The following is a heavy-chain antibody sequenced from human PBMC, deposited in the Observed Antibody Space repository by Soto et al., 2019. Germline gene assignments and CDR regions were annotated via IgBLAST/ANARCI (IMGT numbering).Heavy chain of an antibody. CDR2: INPNSGGT. V-gene: IGHV1-2*04. D-gene: IGHD3-3*01. J-gene: IGHJ6*02. Sequence: ASVKVSCKASGYTFTGYYMHWVRQAPGQGLEWMGWINPNSGGTNYAQKFQGWVTMTRDTSISTAYMELSRLRSDDTAVYYCARSPGSISVYYYYYGMDVWGQGTTVTVSS. CDR1: GYTFTGYY. CDR3: ARSPGSISVYYYYYGMDV.